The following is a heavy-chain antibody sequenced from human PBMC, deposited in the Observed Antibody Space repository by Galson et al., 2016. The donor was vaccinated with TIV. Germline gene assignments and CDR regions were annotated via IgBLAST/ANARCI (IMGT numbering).Heavy chain of an antibody. J-gene: IGHJ6*02. CDR2: VVPQYGTT. CDR3: ARVRGDFRSGPVAFHLGMDV. CDR1: GVSFNTHG. V-gene: IGHV1-69*05. D-gene: IGHD6-25*01. Sequence: SVKVSCKASGVSFNTHGIVWVRQAPGQGLEWVGEVVPQYGTTTNTQSFQDRVTITTDESTSTAYMEVSRLKSEDTAVYYCARVRGDFRSGPVAFHLGMDVWGQGTTVVVSS.